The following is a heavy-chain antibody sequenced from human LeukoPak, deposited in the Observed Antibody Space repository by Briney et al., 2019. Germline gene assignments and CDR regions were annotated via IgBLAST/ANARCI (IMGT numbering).Heavy chain of an antibody. CDR1: GFTFSDYA. V-gene: IGHV3-23*01. CDR3: AKNLPGRPFDY. CDR2: FGTGDDT. Sequence: GGSLRLSCAASGFTFSDYAMSWVRQAPGKGLEWVSSFGTGDDTYYTDSVKGRFIISRDNSKNTLSLQMNSLRADDTAIYYGAKNLPGRPFDYWGQGALVTVSS. D-gene: IGHD1-14*01. J-gene: IGHJ4*02.